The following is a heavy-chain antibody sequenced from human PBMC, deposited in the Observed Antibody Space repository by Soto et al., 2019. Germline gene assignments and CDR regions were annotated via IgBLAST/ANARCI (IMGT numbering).Heavy chain of an antibody. CDR2: KYYRSKWYN. V-gene: IGHV6-1*01. Sequence: SQTLSLTCAISGDSVSSNSAAWNWIRQSPSRGLEWLGRKYYRSKWYNDYEVSVKSRITINPDTSKNQFSLQLNSVTPEDTDVYYCARGKLMRWLQNYFAYWGQGTLVTVSS. D-gene: IGHD5-12*01. CDR1: GDSVSSNSAA. CDR3: ARGKLMRWLQNYFAY. J-gene: IGHJ4*02.